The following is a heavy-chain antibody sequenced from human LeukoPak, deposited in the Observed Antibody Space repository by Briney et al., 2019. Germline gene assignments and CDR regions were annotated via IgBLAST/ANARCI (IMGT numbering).Heavy chain of an antibody. V-gene: IGHV3-7*01. CDR1: GFTVSSNY. J-gene: IGHJ4*02. D-gene: IGHD1-26*01. Sequence: GGSLRLSCAASGFTVSSNYMSWVRQAPGKGLEWVANIKQDGSEKYYVDSVKGRFTISRDNAKNSLYLQMNSLRAEDTAVYYCARVNSGSYPFDYWGQGTLVTVSS. CDR2: IKQDGSEK. CDR3: ARVNSGSYPFDY.